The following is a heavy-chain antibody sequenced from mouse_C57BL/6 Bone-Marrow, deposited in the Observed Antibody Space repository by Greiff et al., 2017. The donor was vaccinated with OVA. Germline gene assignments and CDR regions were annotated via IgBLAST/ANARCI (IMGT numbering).Heavy chain of an antibody. Sequence: EVQLVESGGGLVKPGGSLKLSCAASGFTFSSYAMSWVRETPEKRLEWVATISDGGSYTYYPDNVKGRFTISRDNAKTNLYLQMSHLKSEDTAMYYCARPLAYWGQGTLVTVSA. CDR2: ISDGGSYT. CDR1: GFTFSSYA. CDR3: ARPLAY. J-gene: IGHJ3*01. V-gene: IGHV5-4*01.